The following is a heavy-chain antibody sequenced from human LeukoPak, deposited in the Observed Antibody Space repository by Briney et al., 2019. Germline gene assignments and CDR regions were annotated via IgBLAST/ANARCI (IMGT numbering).Heavy chain of an antibody. CDR2: IIPIFGTA. V-gene: IGHV1-69*13. CDR1: GGTFSSYA. J-gene: IGHJ4*02. CDR3: ATVRGVGATSEFDY. D-gene: IGHD1-26*01. Sequence: SVKVSCKASGGTFSSYAISWVRQAPGQGLEWMGGIIPIFGTANYAQKFQGRVTITADESTSTAYMELSSLRSEDTAVYYCATVRGVGATSEFDYWGQGTLVTVSS.